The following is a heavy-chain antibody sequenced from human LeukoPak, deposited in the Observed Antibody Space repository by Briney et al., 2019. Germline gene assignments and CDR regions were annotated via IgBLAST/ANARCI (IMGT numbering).Heavy chain of an antibody. J-gene: IGHJ3*02. V-gene: IGHV1-69*13. Sequence: GASVKVSCKASGGTFSSYAISWVRQAPGQGLEWMGGIIPIFGTANYAQKFQGRVTITADESTSTAYMELSSLRSEDTAVYYCARDGNDYGGHLSPDAFDIWGQGTMVTVSS. CDR2: IIPIFGTA. CDR3: ARDGNDYGGHLSPDAFDI. D-gene: IGHD4-23*01. CDR1: GGTFSSYA.